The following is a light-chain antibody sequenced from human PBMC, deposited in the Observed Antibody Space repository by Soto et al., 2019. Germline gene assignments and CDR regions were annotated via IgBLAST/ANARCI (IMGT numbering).Light chain of an antibody. CDR2: EVS. Sequence: QSVLTQPPSASGSPGQSVTISCTGTSSDVGGYNYVSWYQQHPGKAPKLMIYEVSKRPSGVPDRFSGSKSGNTPSLTVSGLQAEDEADYYCSSYAGSNNFVFGPGTKLTVL. J-gene: IGLJ1*01. CDR3: SSYAGSNNFV. V-gene: IGLV2-8*01. CDR1: SSDVGGYNY.